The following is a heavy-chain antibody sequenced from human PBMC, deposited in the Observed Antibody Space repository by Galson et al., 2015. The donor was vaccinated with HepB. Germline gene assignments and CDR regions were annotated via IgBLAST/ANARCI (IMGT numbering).Heavy chain of an antibody. CDR2: IYSGGST. V-gene: IGHV3-53*01. Sequence: SLRLSCAASGFTVSSNYMSWVRQAPGKGLEWVSVIYSGGSTYYADSVKGRFTISRDNSKNTLYLQMNSLRAEDTAVYYCARYAGYCSGGSCYLNGMDVWGQGTTVTVSS. CDR1: GFTVSSNY. D-gene: IGHD2-15*01. CDR3: ARYAGYCSGGSCYLNGMDV. J-gene: IGHJ6*02.